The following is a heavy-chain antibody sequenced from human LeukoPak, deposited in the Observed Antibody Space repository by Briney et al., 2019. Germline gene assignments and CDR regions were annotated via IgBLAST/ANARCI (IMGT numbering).Heavy chain of an antibody. Sequence: PSGTLSPTCTVSGGSISSYYWSWIRQPPGKGLEWIGYIYYSGSTNYNPSLKSRVTISVDTSKNQFSLKLSSVTAADTAAYYCARGTPGSSYYYYYYMDVWGKGTTVTVSS. CDR1: GGSISSYY. CDR2: IYYSGST. CDR3: ARGTPGSSYYYYYYMDV. J-gene: IGHJ6*03. V-gene: IGHV4-59*01. D-gene: IGHD3-10*01.